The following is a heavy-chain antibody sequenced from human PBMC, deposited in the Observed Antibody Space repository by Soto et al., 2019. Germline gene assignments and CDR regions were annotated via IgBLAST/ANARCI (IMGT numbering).Heavy chain of an antibody. CDR3: ARLAAPGNYYYYYYMDV. Sequence: SETLSLTCTVSGGSISSYYWSWIRQPPGKGLEWIGYIYYSGSTNYNPSLKSRVTISVDTSKNQFSLKLSSVTAADTAVYYCARLAAPGNYYYYYYMDVWGKGTTVTVSS. CDR2: IYYSGST. V-gene: IGHV4-59*08. D-gene: IGHD6-13*01. CDR1: GGSISSYY. J-gene: IGHJ6*03.